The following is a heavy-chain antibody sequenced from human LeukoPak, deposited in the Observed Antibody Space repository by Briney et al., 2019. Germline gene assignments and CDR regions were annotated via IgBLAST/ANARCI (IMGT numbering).Heavy chain of an antibody. V-gene: IGHV1-18*01. J-gene: IGHJ4*02. Sequence: VSVKVSCKASGYTFTSYGISWVRQAPGQGLEWMGWISAYNGNTNYAQKLQGRVTMTTDTSTSTAYMELRSLRSDDTAVYYCARDDEYYYGSGSSNYFDYWGQGTLVTVSS. D-gene: IGHD3-10*01. CDR3: ARDDEYYYGSGSSNYFDY. CDR2: ISAYNGNT. CDR1: GYTFTSYG.